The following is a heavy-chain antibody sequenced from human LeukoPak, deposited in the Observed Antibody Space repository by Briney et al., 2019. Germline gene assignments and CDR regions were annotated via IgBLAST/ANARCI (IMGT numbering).Heavy chain of an antibody. J-gene: IGHJ5*02. CDR3: ARDLGYYYDSSGYANWFDP. Sequence: PSETLSLTCTVSGGSISSGSYYWSWIRQPAGKGLEWIGRIYTSGSTNYNPSLKSRVTISVDTSKNQFSLKLSSVTAADTAVYYCARDLGYYYDSSGYANWFDPWGQGTLVTVSS. CDR1: GGSISSGSYY. CDR2: IYTSGST. V-gene: IGHV4-61*02. D-gene: IGHD3-22*01.